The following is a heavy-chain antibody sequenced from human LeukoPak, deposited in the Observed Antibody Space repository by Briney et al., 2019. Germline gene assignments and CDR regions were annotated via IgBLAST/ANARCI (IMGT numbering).Heavy chain of an antibody. CDR3: ARDPYGGNSIGH. D-gene: IGHD4-23*01. J-gene: IGHJ5*02. V-gene: IGHV4-34*01. CDR1: GGSFSGYY. CDR2: INHSGST. Sequence: SETLSLTCAVYGGSFSGYYWSWIRQPPGKGLEWIGEINHSGSTNYNPSLKSRVTISVDTSKNQFSLKLSSVTAAGTAVYYCARDPYGGNSIGHWGQGTLVTVSS.